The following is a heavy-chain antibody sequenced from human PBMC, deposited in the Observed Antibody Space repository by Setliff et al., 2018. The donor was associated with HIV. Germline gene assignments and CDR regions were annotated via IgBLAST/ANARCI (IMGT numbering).Heavy chain of an antibody. CDR2: IYYSGST. CDR1: GGTISSSSYY. D-gene: IGHD3-3*01. Sequence: AETLSLTCTVSGGTISSSSYYWGWIRQPPGKGLEWVGSIYYSGSTYYNPSLKTRVTICVDTSKNQFSLKLSSVTAADTAVYYCARLTTDRFLAWLFVYWGQGTLVTSPQ. J-gene: IGHJ4*02. V-gene: IGHV4-39*01. CDR3: ARLTTDRFLAWLFVY.